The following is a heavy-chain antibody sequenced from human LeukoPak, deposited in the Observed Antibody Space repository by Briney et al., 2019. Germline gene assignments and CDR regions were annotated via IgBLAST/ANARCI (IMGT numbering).Heavy chain of an antibody. CDR3: ARSGLVRGVST. Sequence: SETLSLTCTVSGGSISSSSYYWGWIRQPPGKGLEWIGSISYSGSTNYNPSLKSRVTMSVDTSKNQFSLKLNSVTAADTAVYYCARSGLVRGVSTWGQGTLVTVSS. J-gene: IGHJ4*02. CDR1: GGSISSSSYY. V-gene: IGHV4-39*07. CDR2: ISYSGST. D-gene: IGHD3-10*01.